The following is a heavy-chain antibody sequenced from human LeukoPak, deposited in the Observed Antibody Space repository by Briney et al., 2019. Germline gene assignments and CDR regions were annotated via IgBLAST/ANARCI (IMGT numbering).Heavy chain of an antibody. Sequence: ASVKVSCKASGYTLANYAMHWVRQAPGQRLEWLGWISAASGKTEYSQDFQDRLTITSDTSASTAYMELNSLRSEDTAVYYCARIRDGYNDAYDIWGQGTVVTVPS. V-gene: IGHV1-3*03. D-gene: IGHD5-24*01. CDR2: ISAASGKT. CDR1: GYTLANYA. CDR3: ARIRDGYNDAYDI. J-gene: IGHJ3*02.